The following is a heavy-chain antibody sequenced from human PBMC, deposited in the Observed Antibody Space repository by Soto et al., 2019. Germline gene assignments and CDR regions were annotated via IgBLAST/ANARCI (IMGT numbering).Heavy chain of an antibody. CDR2: ISSGSDTI. CDR1: GFTFSNYG. CDR3: ARDGGQLEDYFDY. D-gene: IGHD6-6*01. Sequence: QPGGSLRLSCAASGFTFSNYGMNWVRQAPGKGLEWISYISSGSDTIYYADSVKGRFTISRDNAKNSLFLQMSSLRVEDTAVYYCARDGGQLEDYFDYWGQGTTVTVSS. J-gene: IGHJ4*02. V-gene: IGHV3-48*04.